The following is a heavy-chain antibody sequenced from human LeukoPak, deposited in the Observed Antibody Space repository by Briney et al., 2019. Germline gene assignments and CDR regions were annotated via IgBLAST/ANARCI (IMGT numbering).Heavy chain of an antibody. CDR1: GFTFSSYA. CDR3: AKNPISSSGWYDY. V-gene: IGHV3-30-3*01. J-gene: IGHJ4*02. CDR2: ISYDGSNK. D-gene: IGHD6-19*01. Sequence: GGSLRLSCAASGFTFSSYAMHWVRQAPGKGLEWVAVISYDGSNKYYADSVKGRFTISRDNSKNTLYLQMNSLRAEDTAVYYCAKNPISSSGWYDYWGQGTLVTVSS.